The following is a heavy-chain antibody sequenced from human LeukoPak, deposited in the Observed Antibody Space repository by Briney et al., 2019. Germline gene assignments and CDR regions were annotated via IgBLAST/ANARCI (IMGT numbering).Heavy chain of an antibody. CDR3: AREGYYNSGLDAFDI. J-gene: IGHJ3*02. V-gene: IGHV1-69*01. D-gene: IGHD2/OR15-2a*01. CDR1: GGTFISYA. Sequence: SVKVSCKASGGTFISYAISWVRQAPGQGLEWMGGIIPIFGTANYAQKFQGRVTITADESTSTAYMELSSLRSEGTAVYYCAREGYYNSGLDAFDIWGQGTMVTVSS. CDR2: IIPIFGTA.